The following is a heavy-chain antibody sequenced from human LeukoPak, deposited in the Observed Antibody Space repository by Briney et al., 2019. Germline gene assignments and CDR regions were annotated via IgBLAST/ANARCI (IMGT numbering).Heavy chain of an antibody. V-gene: IGHV4-34*01. J-gene: IGHJ4*02. Sequence: SETLSLTCAVYGGSFSGCYWSWIRQPPGKGLEWIGEINHSGSTNYNPSLKSRVTISVDTSKNQFSLKLSSVTAADTAVYYCARFGEGPRNYFIDYWGQGTLVTVSS. D-gene: IGHD1-7*01. CDR3: ARFGEGPRNYFIDY. CDR2: INHSGST. CDR1: GGSFSGCY.